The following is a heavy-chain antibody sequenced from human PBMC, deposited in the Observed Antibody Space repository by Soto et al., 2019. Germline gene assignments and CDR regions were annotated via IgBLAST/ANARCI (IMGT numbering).Heavy chain of an antibody. CDR2: ISSSSGYI. J-gene: IGHJ6*02. CDR1: GFTFSTYS. D-gene: IGHD5-18*01. CDR3: ARVRSYSYGQGYGMDV. V-gene: IGHV3-21*01. Sequence: EVQLVESGGGLVKPGGSLRLSCAASGFTFSTYSMNWVRQAPGKGLEWVSSISSSSGYIYYADSVKGRFTISRDDAKSSLSLQMNSLRAEDTAVYYCARVRSYSYGQGYGMDVWGQGTTVTVPS.